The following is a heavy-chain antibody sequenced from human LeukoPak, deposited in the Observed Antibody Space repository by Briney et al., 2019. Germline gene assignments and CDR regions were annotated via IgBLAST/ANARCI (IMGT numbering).Heavy chain of an antibody. D-gene: IGHD6-13*01. Sequence: SETLSLTCTVSGGSISSYYWSWIRQPPGKGLEWIGYIYYSGSTNYNPSLKSRVTISVDTSKNQFSLKLSSVTAADTAVYYCARLKLAAAGTPLDFDYWGQGTLVTVSS. CDR3: ARLKLAAAGTPLDFDY. V-gene: IGHV4-59*01. CDR1: GGSISSYY. CDR2: IYYSGST. J-gene: IGHJ4*02.